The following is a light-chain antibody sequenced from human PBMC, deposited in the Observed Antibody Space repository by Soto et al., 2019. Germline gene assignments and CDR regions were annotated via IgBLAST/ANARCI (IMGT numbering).Light chain of an antibody. V-gene: IGKV1-39*01. CDR2: GAS. CDR3: KQSYGTLRT. J-gene: IGKJ1*01. CDR1: QSISSY. Sequence: DIQMTQSPSSLSASVGDRVTITCRASQSISSYLNWYQQKPGKAPKLLIYGASSLQSGVPSRFSGSESGIDFTLTISSLLPEDFAAYYCKQSYGTLRTFGQGTKVEIK.